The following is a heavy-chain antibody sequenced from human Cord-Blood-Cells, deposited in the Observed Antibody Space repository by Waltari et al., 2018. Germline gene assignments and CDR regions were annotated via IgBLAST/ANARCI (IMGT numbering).Heavy chain of an antibody. J-gene: IGHJ5*02. CDR3: ARDWELRYFDWIPNYNWFDP. CDR2: INTNTGNP. Sequence: QVQLVQSGSELKKPGASVKVSCKASGYTFTSYAMNWVRQAPGQGLEWMGWINTNTGNPTYAQGFTGRFVFSLDTSVSTAYLQISSLKAEDTAVYYCARDWELRYFDWIPNYNWFDPCGQGTLVTVSS. CDR1: GYTFTSYA. D-gene: IGHD3-9*01. V-gene: IGHV7-4-1*02.